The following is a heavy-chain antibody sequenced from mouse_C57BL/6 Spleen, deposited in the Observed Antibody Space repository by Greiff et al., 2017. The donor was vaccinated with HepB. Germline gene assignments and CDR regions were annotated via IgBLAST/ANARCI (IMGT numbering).Heavy chain of an antibody. J-gene: IGHJ3*01. D-gene: IGHD1-1*01. CDR1: GYTFTSYW. CDR2: IDPSDSYT. CDR3: ARNYYVSSYWFAY. Sequence: QVQLQQPGAELVRPGTSVKLSCKASGYTFTSYWMHWVKQRPGQGLEWIGVIDPSDSYTNYNQKFKGKATLTLDTSSSTAYMQLSSLTSEDSAVYYCARNYYVSSYWFAYWGQGTLVTVSA. V-gene: IGHV1-59*01.